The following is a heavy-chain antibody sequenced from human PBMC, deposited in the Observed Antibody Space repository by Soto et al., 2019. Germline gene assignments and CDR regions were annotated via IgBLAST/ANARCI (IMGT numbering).Heavy chain of an antibody. CDR1: GGSISSSSYY. Sequence: SETLSLTCTVSGGSISSSSYYWGWIRQPPGKGLEWIGSIYYSGSTYYNPSLKSRVTISVDTSKNQFSLKLSSVTAADTAVYYCARQGFRVNPMDVWGKGTTVTVSS. CDR2: IYYSGST. CDR3: ARQGFRVNPMDV. D-gene: IGHD2-21*01. J-gene: IGHJ6*04. V-gene: IGHV4-39*01.